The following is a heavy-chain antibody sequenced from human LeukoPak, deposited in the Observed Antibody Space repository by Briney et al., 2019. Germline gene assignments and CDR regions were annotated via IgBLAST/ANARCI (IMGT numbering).Heavy chain of an antibody. CDR2: IRYEGRSK. CDR1: GFTFSNYG. Sequence: GGSLRLSCAASGFTFSNYGMHWVRQAPDKGLEWVAFIRYEGRSKYYADSVKGRFTISRDNSKNTLYLQMDSLGPEDTAVYYCARATLTYYYDSSGYYDAFDIWGQGTMVTVSP. J-gene: IGHJ3*02. CDR3: ARATLTYYYDSSGYYDAFDI. V-gene: IGHV3-30*02. D-gene: IGHD3-22*01.